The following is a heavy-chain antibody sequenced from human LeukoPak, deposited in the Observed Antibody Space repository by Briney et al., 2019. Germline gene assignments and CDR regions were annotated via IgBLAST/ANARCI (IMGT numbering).Heavy chain of an antibody. Sequence: GASVKVSCKASGYTFTSYDINWVRQATGQGLEWMGWMNPNSGNTGYAQKFQGRVTITRNTSISTPYMELSSLRSEDTAVYYCARGGRQEYSSSRDYYYYYYMDVWGKGTTVTVSS. V-gene: IGHV1-8*03. CDR2: MNPNSGNT. CDR1: GYTFTSYD. D-gene: IGHD6-6*01. J-gene: IGHJ6*03. CDR3: ARGGRQEYSSSRDYYYYYYMDV.